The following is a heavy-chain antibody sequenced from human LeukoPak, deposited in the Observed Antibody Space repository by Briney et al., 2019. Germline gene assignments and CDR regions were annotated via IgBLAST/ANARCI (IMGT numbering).Heavy chain of an antibody. CDR1: GSTFTSYG. D-gene: IGHD1-26*01. CDR3: ARGTVGATDFDY. J-gene: IGHJ4*02. CDR2: ISAYNGKK. V-gene: IGHV1-18*01. Sequence: ASVQVSSKASGSTFTSYGISWVRRPPGQGLEWLGWISAYNGKKNYAQKLQGRVTMTTDTSTNTAYMELRSLRSDYTAVYYCARGTVGATDFDYWGQGTLVTVSS.